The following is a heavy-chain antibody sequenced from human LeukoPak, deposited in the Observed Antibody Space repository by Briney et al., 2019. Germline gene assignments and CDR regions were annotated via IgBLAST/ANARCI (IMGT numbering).Heavy chain of an antibody. D-gene: IGHD2-15*01. Sequence: GESLKISCKGSEXSFATYWIGWVRQMPGQGLEWMGIIFPGDSDTRYSPSFQGQVTISADKSISTAYLQWSSLKASDTAIYYCASEYCSGGNCYFDYWGQGTLVTVSS. CDR1: EXSFATYW. V-gene: IGHV5-51*01. J-gene: IGHJ4*02. CDR3: ASEYCSGGNCYFDY. CDR2: IFPGDSDT.